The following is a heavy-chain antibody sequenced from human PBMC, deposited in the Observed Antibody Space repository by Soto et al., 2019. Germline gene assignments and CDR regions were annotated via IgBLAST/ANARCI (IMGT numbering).Heavy chain of an antibody. CDR1: GRTFSSYA. CDR3: AILEEKDVVVPAAKNYYYYGMDV. V-gene: IGHV1-69*13. Sequence: SVKVSCKASGRTFSSYAISWVRQAPGQGLEWMGGIIPIFGTANYAQKFQGRVTITADESTSTAYMELSSLRSEDTAVYYCAILEEKDVVVPAAKNYYYYGMDVWGQGTTVTVS. CDR2: IIPIFGTA. J-gene: IGHJ6*02. D-gene: IGHD2-2*01.